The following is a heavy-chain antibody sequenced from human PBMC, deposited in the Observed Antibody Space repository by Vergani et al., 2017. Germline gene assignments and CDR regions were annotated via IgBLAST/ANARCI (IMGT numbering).Heavy chain of an antibody. D-gene: IGHD3-22*01. CDR3: ARGAEYYYDSSPFDY. CDR1: GGTFSSYT. J-gene: IGHJ4*02. Sequence: QVQLVQSGAEVKKPGSSVKVSCKASGGTFSSYTISWVRQAPGQGLEWMGRIIPIHGIANYAQKFQGRVTITADKSTSTAYMELSSLRSEDTAVYYCARGAEYYYDSSPFDYWGQGTLVTVSS. CDR2: IIPIHGIA. V-gene: IGHV1-69*02.